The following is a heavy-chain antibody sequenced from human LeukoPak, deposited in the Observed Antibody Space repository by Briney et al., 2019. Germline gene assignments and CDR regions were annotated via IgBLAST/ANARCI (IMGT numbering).Heavy chain of an antibody. CDR2: ISNDGSRK. CDR1: GFTFSRHG. V-gene: IGHV3-30*03. CDR3: ARTGTTSWDAFDI. D-gene: IGHD1-1*01. J-gene: IGHJ3*02. Sequence: GGSLRLSCAPSGFTFSRHGMHWVRQAPGKGLEWVAIISNDGSRKYYADSVKGRFTISRDNSKNTLYLQMNSLRAEDTAVYYCARTGTTSWDAFDIWGQGTMVTVSS.